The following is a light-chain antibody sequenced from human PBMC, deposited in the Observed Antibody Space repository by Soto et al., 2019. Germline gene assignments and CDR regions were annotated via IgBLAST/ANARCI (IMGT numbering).Light chain of an antibody. J-gene: IGLJ1*01. Sequence: QSALTQPASVSGSPGQSITLSCTGTSSDVGIYNLVYWYQQHPGKAPKLMIYEVSKRPSGVSNRFSGSMSGNTASLTISGLQAEDEGDYYCCSHAGSPYVFGTGTKLTVL. CDR1: SSDVGIYNL. V-gene: IGLV2-23*02. CDR3: CSHAGSPYV. CDR2: EVS.